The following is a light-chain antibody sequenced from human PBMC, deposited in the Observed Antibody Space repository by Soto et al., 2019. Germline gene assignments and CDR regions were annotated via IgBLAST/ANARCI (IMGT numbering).Light chain of an antibody. CDR3: QQRSNWPSIT. CDR2: DAS. CDR1: QTVRNNY. Sequence: ESVFTQSPCTLSLSPGERATLSCRASQTVRNNYLAWYQQKPGQAPRLLIYDASSRATGIPDRFSGGGSGTDFTLTISRLEPEDFAVYYCQQRSNWPSITFGQGTRLEIK. V-gene: IGKV3D-20*02. J-gene: IGKJ5*01.